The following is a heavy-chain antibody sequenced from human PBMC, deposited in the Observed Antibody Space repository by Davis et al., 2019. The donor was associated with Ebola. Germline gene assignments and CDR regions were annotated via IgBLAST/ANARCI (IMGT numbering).Heavy chain of an antibody. CDR2: INAGNGNT. D-gene: IGHD2-15*01. Sequence: ASVKVSCKASGYTFITYALHWVRQAPGQRLEWMGWINAGNGNTKYSRKFQGRVTIIRDTSATTSYMELSSLRLEDTAVYYCAREIRGSGGGLDYWGRGTLVTVSS. V-gene: IGHV1-3*01. J-gene: IGHJ4*02. CDR3: AREIRGSGGGLDY. CDR1: GYTFITYA.